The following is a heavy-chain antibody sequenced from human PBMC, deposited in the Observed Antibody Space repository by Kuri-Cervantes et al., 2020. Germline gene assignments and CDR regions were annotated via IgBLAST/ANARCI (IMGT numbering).Heavy chain of an antibody. Sequence: SQTLALTCAISGDSVSSNSAAWNWIRQSPSRGLEWLGRTYYRSKWYNDYAVSVKSRITIYPDTSKNQFSLQLNSVTPEDTAVYYCTTERFGDIYHYYYMDVWGKGTTVTVSS. CDR3: TTERFGDIYHYYYMDV. CDR1: GDSVSSNSAA. CDR2: TYYRSKWYN. J-gene: IGHJ6*03. D-gene: IGHD3-16*01. V-gene: IGHV6-1*01.